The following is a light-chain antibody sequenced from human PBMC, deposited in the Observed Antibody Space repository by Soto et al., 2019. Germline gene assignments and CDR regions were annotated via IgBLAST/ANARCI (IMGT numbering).Light chain of an antibody. CDR1: QSVRSSH. CDR2: GTS. V-gene: IGKV3-20*01. Sequence: EIVLTQSPGTLSLSPGERATLSCRASQSVRSSHLAWYQQMPGQAPRLLIYGTSNRATGIPDRFSGSGSGTDFTLTISRLEPEDFAVYYCQQYSSSPLTFSGGTKVEIK. J-gene: IGKJ4*01. CDR3: QQYSSSPLT.